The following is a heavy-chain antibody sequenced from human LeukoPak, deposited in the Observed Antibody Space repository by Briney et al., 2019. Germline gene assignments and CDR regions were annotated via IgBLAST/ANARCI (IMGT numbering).Heavy chain of an antibody. CDR1: GFTFSRYS. J-gene: IGHJ4*02. D-gene: IGHD2-2*01. CDR3: ARDPPLGSCSTISCPHLDY. CDR2: ISRNSSFI. Sequence: PGGSLRLSCAASGFTFSRYSMNWVRQAPGKGLEWVSSISRNSSFIYYADSVKGRFTISRDNAKNSLYLQMNRLRAEDTAVYSCARDPPLGSCSTISCPHLDYWGQGTLVTVSS. V-gene: IGHV3-21*01.